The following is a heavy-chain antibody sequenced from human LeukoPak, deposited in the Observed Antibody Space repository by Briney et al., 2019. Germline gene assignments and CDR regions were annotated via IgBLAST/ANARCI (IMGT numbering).Heavy chain of an antibody. CDR1: GGSFSSSSYY. CDR3: ARQTGSGLFTLP. D-gene: IGHD3/OR15-3a*01. CDR2: IYYTGKT. V-gene: IGHV4-39*01. Sequence: SSETLTLTCTVSGGSFSSSSYYWGWICQPPGKGLEWIGSIYYTGKTYYNTSLKSRVTISIDTSKNQISLRLTSVTATDTAMYYCARQTGSGLFTLPGGQGTLVTVSS. J-gene: IGHJ4*02.